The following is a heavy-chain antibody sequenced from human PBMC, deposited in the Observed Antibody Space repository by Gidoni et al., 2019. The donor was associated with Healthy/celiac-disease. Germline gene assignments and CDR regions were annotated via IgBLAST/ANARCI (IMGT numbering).Heavy chain of an antibody. CDR3: ARDPRGPGRYFDWAIPPASFDY. CDR1: GFTFSSDS. V-gene: IGHV3-48*04. J-gene: IGHJ4*02. D-gene: IGHD3-9*01. Sequence: EVQLVESGGGLVQPGGSLRLACAASGFTFSSDSMNWARQAPGKGLEWVSYISSSSSTIYYADSVKGRFTISRDNAKNSLYLQMNSLRAEDTAVYYCARDPRGPGRYFDWAIPPASFDYWGQGTLVTVSS. CDR2: ISSSSSTI.